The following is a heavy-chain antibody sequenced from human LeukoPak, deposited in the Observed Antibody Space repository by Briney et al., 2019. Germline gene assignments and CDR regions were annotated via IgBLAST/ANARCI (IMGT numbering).Heavy chain of an antibody. D-gene: IGHD6-13*01. V-gene: IGHV3-74*01. CDR2: INGDGSST. CDR3: ARLRDSSSPRYYYYGLDV. CDR1: GFTFSSYW. Sequence: PGGSLRLSCAAPGFTFSSYWIHWVRQAPGKGLVWVSRINGDGSSTNYADSVKGRFTISRDNAKNTLYLQMNSLRAEDTAVYYCARLRDSSSPRYYYYGLDVWGQGTTVTVSS. J-gene: IGHJ6*02.